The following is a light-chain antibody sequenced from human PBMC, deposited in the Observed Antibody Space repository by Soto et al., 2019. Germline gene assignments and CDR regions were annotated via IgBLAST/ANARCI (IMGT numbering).Light chain of an antibody. Sequence: EIMMTQSPATLSVSPGESATLSCRASQSVRNNLAWYQHKPGQAPRLLIYYASTRATGIPARFSGSGSGTEFTHTISSLQSEDFALYYCQQYNDWPPITFGQGTRLEIK. CDR3: QQYNDWPPIT. CDR1: QSVRNN. CDR2: YAS. V-gene: IGKV3-15*01. J-gene: IGKJ5*01.